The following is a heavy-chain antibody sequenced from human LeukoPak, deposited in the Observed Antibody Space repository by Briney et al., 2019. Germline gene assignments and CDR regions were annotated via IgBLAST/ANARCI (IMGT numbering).Heavy chain of an antibody. CDR2: IYYSGST. CDR1: GGSISSSSYY. V-gene: IGHV4-39*07. Sequence: SETLSLTCTVSGGSISSSSYYWGWIRQPPGKGLEWIGSIYYSGSTYYNPSLKSRVTISVDTSKNQFSLKLSSVTAADTAVYYCARTRSGGYGGWVIDYWGQGTLVTVSS. D-gene: IGHD4-23*01. CDR3: ARTRSGGYGGWVIDY. J-gene: IGHJ4*02.